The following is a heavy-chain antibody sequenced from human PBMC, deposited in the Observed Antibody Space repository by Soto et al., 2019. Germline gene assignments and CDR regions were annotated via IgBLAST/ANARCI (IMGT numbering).Heavy chain of an antibody. J-gene: IGHJ4*02. CDR2: TYYRSKWYN. Sequence: SQTLSLTCAISGDSVSSNSAAWNWIRQSPSRGLEWLGRTYYRSKWYNDYAVSVKSRITINPDTSKNQFSLQLNSVTPEDTAVYYCAREAGYSSGWSPTFDYWGQGTLVTVSS. V-gene: IGHV6-1*01. CDR3: AREAGYSSGWSPTFDY. D-gene: IGHD6-19*01. CDR1: GDSVSSNSAA.